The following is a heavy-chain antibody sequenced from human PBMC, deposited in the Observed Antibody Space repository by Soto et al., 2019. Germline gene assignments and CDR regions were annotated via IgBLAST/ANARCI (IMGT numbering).Heavy chain of an antibody. D-gene: IGHD3-22*01. CDR1: GYTFTSYG. CDR2: ISVHDGNT. V-gene: IGHV1-18*01. CDR3: ARDPMIVVVIPENYFDY. Sequence: ASVKVSCKASGYTFTSYGISWVRQAPGQGLEWMGWISVHDGNTKTAQKLQGRVTMTTDTSTSTAYMELRSLRSDDTAVYYCARDPMIVVVIPENYFDYWGQGTLVTVSS. J-gene: IGHJ4*02.